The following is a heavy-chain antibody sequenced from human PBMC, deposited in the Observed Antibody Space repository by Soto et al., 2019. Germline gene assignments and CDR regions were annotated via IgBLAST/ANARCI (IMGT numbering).Heavy chain of an antibody. Sequence: SQTLSLTCAISGDSVSSSSVTWNWIRQSPSRGLEWLGRTYYRSKWYNDYAESVKSRITINPDTSKNQFSLHLNSVTPEDTAVYYCVRLIGNSWLDFWGQGTLVTVSS. CDR1: GDSVSSSSVT. CDR2: TYYRSKWYN. CDR3: VRLIGNSWLDF. D-gene: IGHD1-26*01. J-gene: IGHJ5*01. V-gene: IGHV6-1*01.